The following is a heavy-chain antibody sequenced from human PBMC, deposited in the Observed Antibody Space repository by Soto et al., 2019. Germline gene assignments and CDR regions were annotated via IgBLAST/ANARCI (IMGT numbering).Heavy chain of an antibody. V-gene: IGHV4-61*01. J-gene: IGHJ5*02. Sequence: SETLSLTCAVSGGSVSSGSYYWSWIRQPPGKGLEWIGYIYYSGSTNYNPSLKSRVTISVDTSKNQFSLKLSSVTAADTAVYYCARYTTYWLDPRGQGTLVTVS. CDR3: ARYTTYWLDP. D-gene: IGHD1-26*01. CDR2: IYYSGST. CDR1: GGSVSSGSYY.